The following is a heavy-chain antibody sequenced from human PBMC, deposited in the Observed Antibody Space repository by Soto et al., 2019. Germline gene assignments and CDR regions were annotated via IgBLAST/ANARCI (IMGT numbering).Heavy chain of an antibody. CDR2: IIPIFGTA. J-gene: IGHJ4*02. Sequence: ASVKVSCKASGGTFSSYAISWVRQAPGQGLEWMGGIIPIFGTANYAQKFQGRVTITADESTSTAYMELSSLRSEDTAVYYCARDRLGVNYDSSGYAAPDYWGRGTLVTVSS. CDR3: ARDRLGVNYDSSGYAAPDY. V-gene: IGHV1-69*13. D-gene: IGHD3-22*01. CDR1: GGTFSSYA.